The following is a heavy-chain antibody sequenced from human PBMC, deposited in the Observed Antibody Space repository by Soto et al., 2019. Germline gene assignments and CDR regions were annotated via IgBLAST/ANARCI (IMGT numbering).Heavy chain of an antibody. V-gene: IGHV4-59*01. CDR3: ARGVFRLYYYYYMAV. CDR1: GGSISSYY. J-gene: IGHJ6*03. Sequence: SETLSLTCTVSGGSISSYYWSWIRQPPGKGLEWIGYIYYSGSTNYNPSLKSRVTISVDTSKNQFSLKLSSVTAADTAVYYCARGVFRLYYYYYMAVWGKGTTVTVCS. CDR2: IYYSGST. D-gene: IGHD3-16*01.